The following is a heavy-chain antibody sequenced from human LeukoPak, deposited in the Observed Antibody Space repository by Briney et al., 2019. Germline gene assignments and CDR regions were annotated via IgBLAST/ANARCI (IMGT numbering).Heavy chain of an antibody. CDR2: INPNSGGT. D-gene: IGHD3-22*01. CDR3: ASGRSGYYYPHFDY. CDR1: GYTFTGYY. V-gene: IGHV1-2*02. J-gene: IGHJ4*02. Sequence: ASVKVSCKASGYTFTGYYMHWVRQAPGQGLEWMGWINPNSGGTKYAQKFQGRVTMSRDTSIITAYMELSRLRSDDTAVYYCASGRSGYYYPHFDYWGQGTLVTVSS.